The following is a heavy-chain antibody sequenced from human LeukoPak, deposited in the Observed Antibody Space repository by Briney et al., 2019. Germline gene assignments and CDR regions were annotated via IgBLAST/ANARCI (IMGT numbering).Heavy chain of an antibody. J-gene: IGHJ5*02. CDR2: ISYDGSNK. D-gene: IGHD3-10*01. CDR1: GFTFSSYA. Sequence: GGSLRLSCAASGFTFSSYAMHWVRQAPGKGLEWVAVISYDGSNKYYADSVKGRFTISRDNSENTLYLQMNSLRAEDTAVYYCARVARSVRGGSPTRVDPWGQGTLVTVSS. CDR3: ARVARSVRGGSPTRVDP. V-gene: IGHV3-30-3*01.